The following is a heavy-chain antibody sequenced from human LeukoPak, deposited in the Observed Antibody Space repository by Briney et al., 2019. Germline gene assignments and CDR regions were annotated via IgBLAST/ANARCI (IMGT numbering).Heavy chain of an antibody. Sequence: GASVKVSCKASGYTFTGYYMHWVRQAPGQGLEWMGWINPNSGGTNYAQKFQGRVTMTRDTSISTAYMELSRLRSDDTAVYYCARAESHYGSGSYYYWGQGTLVTVSS. CDR2: INPNSGGT. CDR1: GYTFTGYY. J-gene: IGHJ4*02. D-gene: IGHD3-10*01. V-gene: IGHV1-2*02. CDR3: ARAESHYGSGSYYY.